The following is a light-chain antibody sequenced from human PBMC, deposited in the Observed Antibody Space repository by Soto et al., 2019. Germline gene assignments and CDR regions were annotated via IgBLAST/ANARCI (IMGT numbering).Light chain of an antibody. CDR1: QSVSSW. J-gene: IGKJ1*01. CDR2: KAS. CDR3: LQYNSHSWT. Sequence: DIQMTQSPSTLSASVGDRVTINCRASQSVSSWLAWYQHKAGKAPKLLIYKASSLESGVPSRFSGSGSGTEFSLTISTLQPEDFASYYCLQYNSHSWTFGQETKVEMK. V-gene: IGKV1-5*03.